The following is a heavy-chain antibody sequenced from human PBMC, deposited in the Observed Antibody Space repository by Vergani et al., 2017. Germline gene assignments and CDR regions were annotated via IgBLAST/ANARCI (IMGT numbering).Heavy chain of an antibody. CDR3: ARHSTVEWLVKLGWIDP. J-gene: IGHJ5*02. CDR2: IYYSGST. CDR1: GASIRSSNYY. V-gene: IGHV4-39*01. Sequence: QLQLQESGPGLVKPSATLSLTCSVSGASIRSSNYYWGWIRQPPGKGLEWIASIYYSGSTYYNPALKSRVTISVDTSKNQSSLKLSSVTAADPAVYFCARHSTVEWLVKLGWIDPWGQGILVTVSS. D-gene: IGHD6-19*01.